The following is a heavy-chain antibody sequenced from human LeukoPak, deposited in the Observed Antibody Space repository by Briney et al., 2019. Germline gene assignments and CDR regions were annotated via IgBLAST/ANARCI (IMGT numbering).Heavy chain of an antibody. J-gene: IGHJ4*02. D-gene: IGHD3-22*01. Sequence: PGGSLRLSCAASGFSFSSFGMHWVRQAPGKGLEWVAFIRYDGSNIYYADSVKGRFTISRDNSKNTLFLQMNNLRTEDTAVYYCAKDQPDDYDNSQWAFDYWGQGTLVTVSS. CDR1: GFSFSSFG. CDR3: AKDQPDDYDNSQWAFDY. CDR2: IRYDGSNI. V-gene: IGHV3-30*02.